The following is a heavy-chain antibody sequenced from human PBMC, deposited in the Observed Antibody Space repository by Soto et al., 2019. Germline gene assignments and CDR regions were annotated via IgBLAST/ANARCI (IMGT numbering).Heavy chain of an antibody. Sequence: PVESLRLSCAASGFTFSSYSMNWVRQAPGKGLEWVSSISSSSSYIYYADSVKGRFTISRDNAKNSLYLQMNSLRAEDTAVYYCARDTYFYGSESYGPWGQGTLVTVSS. J-gene: IGHJ5*02. V-gene: IGHV3-21*01. CDR3: ARDTYFYGSESYGP. CDR2: ISSSSSYI. CDR1: GFTFSSYS. D-gene: IGHD3-10*01.